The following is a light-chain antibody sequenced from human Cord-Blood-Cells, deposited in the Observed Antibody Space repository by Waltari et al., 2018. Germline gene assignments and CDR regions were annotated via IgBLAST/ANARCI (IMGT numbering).Light chain of an antibody. Sequence: SKSPGKTVTTSCTGSSGSIASNYVHWDQQSPGSTPTTVIYDDNQRPSGVPDRFSGSIDSSSNSASITISGLKTEDEADYYCQSYDSSNHWVFGGGTKLTVL. V-gene: IGLV6-57*02. CDR3: QSYDSSNHWV. J-gene: IGLJ3*02. CDR1: SGSIASNY. CDR2: DDN.